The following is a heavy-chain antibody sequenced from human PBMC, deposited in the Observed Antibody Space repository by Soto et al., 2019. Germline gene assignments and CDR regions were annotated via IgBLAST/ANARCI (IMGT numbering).Heavy chain of an antibody. Sequence: QVQLVESGGGVVQPGRSLRVSCAASGFTFSSHGRHWVRQAPGKGLEWVAVIWYDGSNKYYGESVKGRFIISRDNSKNTVDLQMNSLRAEDTAIYYCARWGPDKVLDYWGQGTLVTVSS. CDR3: ARWGPDKVLDY. J-gene: IGHJ4*02. D-gene: IGHD3-16*01. V-gene: IGHV3-33*01. CDR1: GFTFSSHG. CDR2: IWYDGSNK.